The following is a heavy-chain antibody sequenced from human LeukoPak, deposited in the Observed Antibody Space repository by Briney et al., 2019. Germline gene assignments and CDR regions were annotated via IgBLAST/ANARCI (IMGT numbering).Heavy chain of an antibody. J-gene: IGHJ4*02. CDR3: TSFFETN. Sequence: GGSLRLSCAASRFIFTNYWIHWVRQAPGKGLVWVSHVNNDGSATSYADSVKGRFTISRDSAKNTVYLHMNSLRVEDAAVYYCTSFFETNWGQGTLVTVSS. CDR2: VNNDGSAT. CDR1: RFIFTNYW. V-gene: IGHV3-74*01. D-gene: IGHD2/OR15-2a*01.